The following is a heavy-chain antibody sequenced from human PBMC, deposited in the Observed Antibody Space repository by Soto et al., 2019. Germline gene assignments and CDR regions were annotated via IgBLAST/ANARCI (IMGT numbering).Heavy chain of an antibody. D-gene: IGHD6-19*01. CDR1: GFTFSSYW. V-gene: IGHV3-7*01. CDR2: IKQDGSEK. Sequence: PGGSLSLSCAASGFTFSSYWMSWVRQAPGKGLEWVANIKQDGSEKYYVDSVKGRFTISRDNAKNSLYLQMNSLRAEDTAVYYCARTPHVAVTYYYYGMDVWGQGTTVTVSS. J-gene: IGHJ6*02. CDR3: ARTPHVAVTYYYYGMDV.